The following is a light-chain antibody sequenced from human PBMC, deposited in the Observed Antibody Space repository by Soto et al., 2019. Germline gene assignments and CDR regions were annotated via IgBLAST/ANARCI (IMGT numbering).Light chain of an antibody. CDR2: GAS. V-gene: IGKV3-11*01. J-gene: IGKJ5*01. CDR1: QSVSSY. Sequence: EIVLTQSPGTLSLSPGETATLSCRASQSVSSYLAWYQQKPGQAPRLLIYGASNRATGIPARFSGSGSGTDFTRTISSLEPEDYALYYCQQRSSWPPTITFGQGTRLEIK. CDR3: QQRSSWPPTIT.